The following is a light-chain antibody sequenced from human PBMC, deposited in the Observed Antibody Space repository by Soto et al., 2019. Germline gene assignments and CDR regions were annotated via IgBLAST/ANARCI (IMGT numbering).Light chain of an antibody. V-gene: IGLV2-14*01. CDR3: SSYTSSSTL. CDR2: EVR. Sequence: QSALTQPASVSGSPGQSITISCTGTSSDVGGYNYVSWYQQHPGKAPKLIIYEVRNRPSGVSSRFSGSKSGNTASLTISWLQAEDEADYYCSSYTSSSTLFGGGTKLTVL. J-gene: IGLJ2*01. CDR1: SSDVGGYNY.